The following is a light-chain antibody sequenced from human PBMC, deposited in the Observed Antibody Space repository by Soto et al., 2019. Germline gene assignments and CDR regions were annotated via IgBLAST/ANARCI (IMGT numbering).Light chain of an antibody. CDR2: EVS. Sequence: QSALTQPASVSGSPGQSITISCTGTSSDVGGYKYVSWYQQHPGKAPKIMIYEVSNRPSGVSNRFSGSKSGNTASLAISGVRAEDESDYYCSSYTSSSTHWVFGGGTKVTVL. CDR3: SSYTSSSTHWV. CDR1: SSDVGGYKY. V-gene: IGLV2-14*01. J-gene: IGLJ3*02.